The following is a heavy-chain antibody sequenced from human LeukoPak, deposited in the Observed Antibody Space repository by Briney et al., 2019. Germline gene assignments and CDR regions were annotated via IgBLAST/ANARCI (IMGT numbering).Heavy chain of an antibody. CDR3: ARTPAVAGTSTFDY. CDR1: GGTFSSYA. V-gene: IGHV1-69*04. Sequence: SVKVSCKASGGTFSSYAISWVRQAPGQGLEWMGRIIPILGIANYAQKFQGRVTITADKSTSTAYMELSSLRSEDTAVYYCARTPAVAGTSTFDYWGQGTLVTVSS. J-gene: IGHJ4*02. CDR2: IIPILGIA. D-gene: IGHD6-19*01.